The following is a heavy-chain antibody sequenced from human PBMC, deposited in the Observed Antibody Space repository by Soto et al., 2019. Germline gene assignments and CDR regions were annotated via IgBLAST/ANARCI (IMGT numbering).Heavy chain of an antibody. J-gene: IGHJ4*02. D-gene: IGHD2-21*02. CDR1: GFTFSSYA. CDR2: ISYDGSNK. Sequence: GGSLRLSCAASGFTFSSYAMHWVRQAPGKGLEWVAVISYDGSNKYYADSVKGRFTISRDNSKNTLYLQMNSLRAEDTAVYYCARDFAYCGADCGLDYWGQGTLVTVSS. V-gene: IGHV3-30-3*01. CDR3: ARDFAYCGADCGLDY.